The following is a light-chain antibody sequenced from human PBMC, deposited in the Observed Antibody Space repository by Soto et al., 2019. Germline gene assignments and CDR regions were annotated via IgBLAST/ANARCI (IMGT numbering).Light chain of an antibody. CDR1: SSNIGSNT. CDR3: SALDDSLNGVV. CDR2: STN. Sequence: QSVLTQPPSASGTPGQRVTISCSGSSSNIGSNTVNWYQQLPGTAPKLLIYSTNQRPSGVPDRFSGSKSGTSASLAISGLQSEDEADYYCSALDDSLNGVVFGGGTKLTVL. J-gene: IGLJ2*01. V-gene: IGLV1-44*01.